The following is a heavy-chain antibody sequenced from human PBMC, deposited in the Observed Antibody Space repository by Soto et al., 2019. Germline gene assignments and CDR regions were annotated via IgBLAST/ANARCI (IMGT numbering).Heavy chain of an antibody. V-gene: IGHV4-59*02. D-gene: IGHD2-15*01. CDR1: GDSVTSHY. Sequence: SETLSLTCSFSGDSVTSHYLTWIRQSPEKGLEWFGYINYSGSTNYNPSLKSRVTISVDTSKNQFSLKLSSVTAADMAVYYCARGRVVVVAARSVFYGMDVWGQGTTVTVSS. CDR2: INYSGST. J-gene: IGHJ6*02. CDR3: ARGRVVVVAARSVFYGMDV.